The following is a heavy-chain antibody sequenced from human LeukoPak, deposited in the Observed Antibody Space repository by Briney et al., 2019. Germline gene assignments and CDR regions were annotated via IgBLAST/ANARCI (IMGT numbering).Heavy chain of an antibody. CDR1: GGSMYSYY. J-gene: IGHJ5*02. CDR3: AREAGIAAAGRKFDP. Sequence: SETLSLTCTVSGGSMYSYYWRWIRQPPGKGLEWIGNIYHSGNSNFIPSYNPSLKSRVTMSVDTSKNQFSLKLSSVTAADTAVYYCAREAGIAAAGRKFDPWGQGTLVTVSS. CDR2: IYHSGNS. D-gene: IGHD6-13*01. V-gene: IGHV4-59*12.